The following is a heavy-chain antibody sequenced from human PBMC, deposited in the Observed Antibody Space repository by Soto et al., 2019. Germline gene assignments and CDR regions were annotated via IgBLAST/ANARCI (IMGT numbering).Heavy chain of an antibody. V-gene: IGHV3-7*05. CDR1: GFTFRTYW. Sequence: EVQLVESGGGLVQPGGSLRLSCAASGFTFRTYWLSWVRQVPGKGLEWVANINLDGSEKNYVDSVKGRFTISRDNARNAVYLQMSSLRAEDTALYCCARDGSTSWYSYDYHGMDVWGQGTTVTVSS. D-gene: IGHD5-18*01. CDR2: INLDGSEK. J-gene: IGHJ6*02. CDR3: ARDGSTSWYSYDYHGMDV.